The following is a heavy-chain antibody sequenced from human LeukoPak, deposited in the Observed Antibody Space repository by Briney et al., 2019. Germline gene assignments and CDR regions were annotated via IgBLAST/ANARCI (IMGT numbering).Heavy chain of an antibody. CDR3: ARGDYNWNYLYYYYYYMDV. D-gene: IGHD1-7*01. CDR1: GYTFTSYG. CDR2: ISAYNGNT. Sequence: GASVKVSCKASGYTFTSYGISWVRQAPGQGLEWMGWISAYNGNTNYAQKLQGRVTMTTDTSTSTAYMELSSLRSEDTAVYYCARGDYNWNYLYYYYYYMDVWGKGTTVTVSS. V-gene: IGHV1-18*01. J-gene: IGHJ6*03.